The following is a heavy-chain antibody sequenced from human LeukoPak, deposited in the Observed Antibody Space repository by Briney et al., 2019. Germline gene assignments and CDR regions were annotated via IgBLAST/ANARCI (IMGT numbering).Heavy chain of an antibody. CDR3: ARHDYGASRVTFDI. CDR1: GFTFSDYY. V-gene: IGHV3-11*04. CDR2: ISPDSKTI. Sequence: KTGGSLRLSCAASGFTFSDYYMSWIRQAPGKGLEWISYISPDSKTILYADSVKGRFTFSRDNARNSLYLQMNGLGADDTAVYYCARHDYGASRVTFDICGQGTMVTVSS. J-gene: IGHJ3*02. D-gene: IGHD4-17*01.